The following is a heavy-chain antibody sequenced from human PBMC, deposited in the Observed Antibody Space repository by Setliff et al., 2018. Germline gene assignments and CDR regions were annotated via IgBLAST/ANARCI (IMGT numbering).Heavy chain of an antibody. CDR1: GFNFNTYT. J-gene: IGHJ4*02. D-gene: IGHD6-13*01. CDR3: TKGGSWSDY. Sequence: GGSLRLSCAASGFNFNTYTMSWVRQAPGKGLEWVSAISGAGNYINYIDSVKGRFTVSKDTAKKSVSLQMNSLRSEDTAVYYCTKGGSWSDYWGQGALVTVSS. CDR2: ISGAGNYI. V-gene: IGHV3-21*01.